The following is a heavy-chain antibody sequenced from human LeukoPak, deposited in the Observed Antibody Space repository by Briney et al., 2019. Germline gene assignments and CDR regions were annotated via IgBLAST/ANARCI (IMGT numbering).Heavy chain of an antibody. CDR1: GYTFSNYG. J-gene: IGHJ4*02. Sequence: ASVKVSCKASGYTFSNYGISRVRQAPGQGLEWMGWISGYNGNTNYAQKLQGRVTMTTDTSTSTAYMELRSLRSDDTAVYYCARDLTHRRNYDSSGYQIVPAFWGQGTLVTVSS. CDR2: ISGYNGNT. CDR3: ARDLTHRRNYDSSGYQIVPAF. D-gene: IGHD3-22*01. V-gene: IGHV1-18*01.